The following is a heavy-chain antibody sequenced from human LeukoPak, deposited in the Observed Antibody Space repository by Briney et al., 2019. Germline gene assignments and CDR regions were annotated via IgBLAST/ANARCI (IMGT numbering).Heavy chain of an antibody. CDR3: ARGESTDYPYYFDY. Sequence: SETLSLTCTVSGGSINSYFWSWIRQPPGKGLEWIGYVFYSGSTNYNPSLKSRVTISVDTSKNQFSLKQISATAADTAVYYCARGESTDYPYYFDYWGQGTLVTVSS. V-gene: IGHV4-59*01. CDR2: VFYSGST. CDR1: GGSINSYF. J-gene: IGHJ4*02. D-gene: IGHD3-16*01.